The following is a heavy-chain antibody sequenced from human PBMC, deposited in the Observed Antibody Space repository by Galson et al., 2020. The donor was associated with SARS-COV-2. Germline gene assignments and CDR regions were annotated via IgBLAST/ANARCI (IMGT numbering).Heavy chain of an antibody. CDR1: GFTFSNAW. J-gene: IGHJ4*02. V-gene: IGHV3-15*01. CDR3: MTTSVLVAGIRTRCDY. CDR2: IKSQTDGGKT. Sequence: GESLKISCAASGFTFSNAWMSWVRQAPGKGLEWVGRIKSQTDGGKTDYAAPVKGRFTIPRDDSKNTLYLQMSSLKTEDTALYYCMTTSVLVAGIRTRCDYWGQGSQVTVSS. D-gene: IGHD2-8*02.